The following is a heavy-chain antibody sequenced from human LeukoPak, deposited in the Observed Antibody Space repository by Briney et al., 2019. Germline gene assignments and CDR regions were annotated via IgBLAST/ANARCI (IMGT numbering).Heavy chain of an antibody. J-gene: IGHJ3*01. V-gene: IGHV3-72*01. CDR3: VRDVARGPYTAFDL. Sequence: GGSLRLSCAASELTLSDHYMDWVRQAPGKGLEWIGRSRNKANRYTTEYAPSVKGRFTVSRDDSKNSLYLQMNSLKTEDTAMYFCVRDVARGPYTAFDLWGQGTMVTVSS. D-gene: IGHD2-2*02. CDR1: ELTLSDHY. CDR2: SRNKANRYTT.